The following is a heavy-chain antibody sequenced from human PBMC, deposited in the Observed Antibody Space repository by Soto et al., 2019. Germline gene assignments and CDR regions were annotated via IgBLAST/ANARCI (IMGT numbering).Heavy chain of an antibody. CDR2: ISSGSTTI. D-gene: IGHD1-1*01. CDR3: ARVRRNDASDYYGMDV. CDR1: GFTFSSYW. J-gene: IGHJ6*02. V-gene: IGHV3-48*02. Sequence: PGGSLRLSCAASGFTFSSYWMSWVRQAPGKGLEWVSYISSGSTTIYYADSVKGRFTISRDNGKNSLYLQMNSLRDEDTAVYYCARVRRNDASDYYGMDVWGQGTTVTVSS.